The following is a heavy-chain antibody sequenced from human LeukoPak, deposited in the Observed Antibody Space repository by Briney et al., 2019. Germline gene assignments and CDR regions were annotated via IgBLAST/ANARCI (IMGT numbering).Heavy chain of an antibody. CDR1: GGSISSSNW. CDR2: IYHSGST. J-gene: IGHJ6*02. CDR3: ARDGKQWLDGHPDYGMDV. V-gene: IGHV4-4*02. Sequence: SGTLSLTCAVSGGSISSSNWWSWVRQPPGKGLEWIGEIYHSGSTNYNPSLKSRVTISVDKSKNQFSLKLSSVTAADTAVYYCARDGKQWLDGHPDYGMDVWGQGTTVTVSS. D-gene: IGHD6-19*01.